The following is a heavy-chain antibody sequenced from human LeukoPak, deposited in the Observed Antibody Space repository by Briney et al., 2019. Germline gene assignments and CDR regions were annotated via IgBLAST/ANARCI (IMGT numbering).Heavy chain of an antibody. CDR2: IKRIIDGGTT. V-gene: IGHV3-15*01. CDR3: AAQRGSGDLRY. J-gene: IGHJ4*02. CDR1: GVTFSNTW. Sequence: GGSLRLSCAASGVTFSNTWMNCVRQAPGKGLEWVGRIKRIIDGGTTDYAAPVKGRFTVSRDDSINTLYLQMSSLKTEDTAVYYCAAQRGSGDLRYCGQGSLVTVSS. D-gene: IGHD4-17*01.